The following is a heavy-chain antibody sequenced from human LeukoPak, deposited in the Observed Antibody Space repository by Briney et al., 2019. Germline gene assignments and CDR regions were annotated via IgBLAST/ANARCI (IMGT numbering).Heavy chain of an antibody. D-gene: IGHD3-10*01. CDR1: GNYW. J-gene: IGHJ4*02. CDR2: INSDGSWT. Sequence: GGSLRLSCAASGNYWMHWVRQAPGKGLVWVSHINSDGSWTSYADSVKGRFTISRDNSRNTLYLQMKSLRPEGTAIYYCAREGYYDSGSPPTFYFDSRGQGTLVTVSS. V-gene: IGHV3-74*01. CDR3: AREGYYDSGSPPTFYFDS.